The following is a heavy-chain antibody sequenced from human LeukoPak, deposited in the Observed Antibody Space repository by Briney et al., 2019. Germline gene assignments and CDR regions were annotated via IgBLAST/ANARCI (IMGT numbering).Heavy chain of an antibody. Sequence: PGESLKISCKGSGYTFSSHWIAWVRQMPGKGLDWMGIIYPDDSDTRYSPSLQGQVTISADKSISTAYLQWGSLKASDTATYYCAIIYADSRAFDYWGQGTLVTVSS. V-gene: IGHV5-51*01. CDR2: IYPDDSDT. CDR1: GYTFSSHW. J-gene: IGHJ4*02. D-gene: IGHD4-17*01. CDR3: AIIYADSRAFDY.